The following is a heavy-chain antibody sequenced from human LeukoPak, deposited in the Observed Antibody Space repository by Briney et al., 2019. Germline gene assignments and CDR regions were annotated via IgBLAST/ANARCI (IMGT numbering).Heavy chain of an antibody. CDR3: ARHQQWRGVDY. Sequence: PSETLSLTCAVSGGPISRSSDYWGWIRQPPGKGLEWIGTIYHSGSTYHNPSLKSRVTISVDTSRNQFSLKPSSVTAADTAVYYCARHQQWRGVDYWGQGTLVTVSS. D-gene: IGHD6-19*01. J-gene: IGHJ4*02. CDR2: IYHSGST. V-gene: IGHV4-39*01. CDR1: GGPISRSSDY.